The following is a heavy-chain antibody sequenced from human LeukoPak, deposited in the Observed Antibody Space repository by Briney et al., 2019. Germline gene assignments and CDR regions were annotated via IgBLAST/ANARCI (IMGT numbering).Heavy chain of an antibody. CDR2: IYSGGST. D-gene: IGHD6-13*01. J-gene: IGHJ3*02. CDR3: AKEISSSSSWYGDDAFDI. CDR1: GFTVSSNY. Sequence: GGSLRLSCAASGFTVSSNYMSWVRQAPGKGLEWVSVIYSGGSTYYADSVKGRFTISRDNSKNTLYLQMNSLRAEDTAVYYCAKEISSSSSWYGDDAFDIWGQGTMVIVSS. V-gene: IGHV3-66*01.